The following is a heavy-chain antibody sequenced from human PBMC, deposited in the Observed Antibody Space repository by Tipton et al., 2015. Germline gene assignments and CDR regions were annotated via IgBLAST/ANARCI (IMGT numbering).Heavy chain of an antibody. Sequence: QLVQSGAEVKKPGASVKVSCKTSGYTFARHGINWVRQAPGQGLEWMGWINGYNAKTNYKQKFQGRVTMTTDTSTSTAYMELRSLRSDDTAIYYCARDRVGVAGVDFDYWGQGTLVSVSS. CDR1: GYTFARHG. CDR3: ARDRVGVAGVDFDY. V-gene: IGHV1-18*01. J-gene: IGHJ4*01. D-gene: IGHD6-19*01. CDR2: INGYNAKT.